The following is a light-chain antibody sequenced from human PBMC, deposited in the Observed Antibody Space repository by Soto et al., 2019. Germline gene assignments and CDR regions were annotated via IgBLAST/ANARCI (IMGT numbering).Light chain of an antibody. CDR3: QQYGSSPIT. CDR2: GAS. CDR1: QRVSSDS. Sequence: EIVLTQSPDTLSLSPGERATLSCRASQRVSSDSLAWYQQKPGQAPRLLIYGASSRATGIPDRFSGSGSGTDFTLTISRLEPEDFAVYYCQQYGSSPITFGQGTRLEI. J-gene: IGKJ5*01. V-gene: IGKV3-20*01.